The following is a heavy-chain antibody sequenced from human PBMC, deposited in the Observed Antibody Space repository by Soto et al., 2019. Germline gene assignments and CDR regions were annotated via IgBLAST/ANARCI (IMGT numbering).Heavy chain of an antibody. J-gene: IGHJ3*02. D-gene: IGHD3-3*01. Sequence: QLHLVQSGAVVKKPGASVTVPCSASGYPVTAYYMNWVRQAPGRGLEWMGGINPATGAAKYPQTFQGRVSMTRDTSTSPVFMELSGLTSADTAFFYCARGGGVGVSGSAAFDMCGQGTLVTVSS. V-gene: IGHV1-2*02. CDR3: ARGGGVGVSGSAAFDM. CDR2: INPATGAA. CDR1: GYPVTAYY.